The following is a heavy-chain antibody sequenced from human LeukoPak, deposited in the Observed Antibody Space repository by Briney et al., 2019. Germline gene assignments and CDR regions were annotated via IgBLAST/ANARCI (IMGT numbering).Heavy chain of an antibody. D-gene: IGHD5-18*01. J-gene: IGHJ4*02. V-gene: IGHV3-9*01. CDR2: ITWNSGRI. CDR3: AKDPVDTAMGYFDF. Sequence: ALRLSCGASWFTLGKFALHWGRQTPGEGLGGVSSITWNSGRIGYADSVKGRFTISRDNAKNSLYLQMNSLRPEDTALYYCAKDPVDTAMGYFDFWGQGTLVTVSS. CDR1: WFTLGKFA.